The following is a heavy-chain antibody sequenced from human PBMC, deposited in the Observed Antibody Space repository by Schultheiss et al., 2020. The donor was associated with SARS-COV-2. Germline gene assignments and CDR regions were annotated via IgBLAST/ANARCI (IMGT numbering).Heavy chain of an antibody. Sequence: GGSLRLSCAASGFTFSRYNMHWVRQAPGKGLEWVSSVSSTGTYMYYADPVKGRFTISRDNAKNSLYLQMNSLRADDTAVYYCASSYSPPQIAVVVQWFDYWGQGTLVTVSS. CDR3: ASSYSPPQIAVVVQWFDY. J-gene: IGHJ4*02. CDR1: GFTFSRYN. CDR2: VSSTGTYM. V-gene: IGHV3-21*06. D-gene: IGHD6-19*01.